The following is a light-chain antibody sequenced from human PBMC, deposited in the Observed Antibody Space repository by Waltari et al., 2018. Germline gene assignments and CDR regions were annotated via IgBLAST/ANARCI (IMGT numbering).Light chain of an antibody. CDR3: QQYSSYPTWT. CDR1: QSIRSG. Sequence: MTQSPATLSVSPGERATLSCRASQSIRSGLAWYQQKPGKAPKLLIYKASNLESGVPSRFSGSGSGTEFALTISSLQPDDFATYYCQQYSSYPTWTFGQGTKVEIK. V-gene: IGKV1-5*03. CDR2: KAS. J-gene: IGKJ1*01.